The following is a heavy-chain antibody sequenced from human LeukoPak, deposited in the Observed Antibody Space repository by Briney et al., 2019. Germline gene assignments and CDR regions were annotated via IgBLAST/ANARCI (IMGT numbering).Heavy chain of an antibody. Sequence: GESLKISCQASGYDFTSYWIGWVRQMPGEGLEWMGIIYPSDSDIRYSPSFQGQVTISADKSISTAYLQWSSLKASDTAMYYCARHLSGKGGLRRLNWFDPWGQGTLVTVSS. CDR1: GYDFTSYW. J-gene: IGHJ5*02. D-gene: IGHD4-17*01. CDR3: ARHLSGKGGLRRLNWFDP. V-gene: IGHV5-51*01. CDR2: IYPSDSDI.